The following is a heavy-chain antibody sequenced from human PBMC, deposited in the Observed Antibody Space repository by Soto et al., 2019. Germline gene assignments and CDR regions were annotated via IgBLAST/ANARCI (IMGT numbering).Heavy chain of an antibody. Sequence: PSETLSLTCAVYGGSFSGYYWSWIRQPPGKGLEWIGEINHSGSTNYNPSLKSRVAMSVDKSNNEFTLQLTSVTAADTAVYYCATSYGNAWYTYWGQGIQVTVSS. CDR1: GGSFSGYY. J-gene: IGHJ4*02. D-gene: IGHD6-13*01. V-gene: IGHV4-34*01. CDR3: ATSYGNAWYTY. CDR2: INHSGST.